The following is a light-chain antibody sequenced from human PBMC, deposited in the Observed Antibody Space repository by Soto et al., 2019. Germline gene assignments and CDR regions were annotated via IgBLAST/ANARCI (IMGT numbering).Light chain of an antibody. Sequence: DLPLTQSPSFLSASVGDRVTITCRASQGIGSYLGWYQQAPGKAPKLLIYGASTLQSGVPSRFSGSGSGTEFTLTISXXQPXXXATXFCQQLNTYPAFGGGTKVEL. CDR3: QQLNTYPA. CDR1: QGIGSY. J-gene: IGKJ4*01. CDR2: GAS. V-gene: IGKV1-9*01.